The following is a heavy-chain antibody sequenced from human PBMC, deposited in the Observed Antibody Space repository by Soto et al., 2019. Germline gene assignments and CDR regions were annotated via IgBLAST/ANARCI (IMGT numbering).Heavy chain of an antibody. Sequence: GGSLRLSCAASGFTVNSNHMSWVRQAPGKGLEWVSVLYNGGSTNYADSVKGRFTISRDNAKNSLYLQMNNLRVEDTAVYYCARECSGGSCFGDWGRGTLVTVSS. CDR1: GFTVNSNH. D-gene: IGHD2-15*01. CDR3: ARECSGGSCFGD. V-gene: IGHV3-53*01. J-gene: IGHJ4*02. CDR2: LYNGGST.